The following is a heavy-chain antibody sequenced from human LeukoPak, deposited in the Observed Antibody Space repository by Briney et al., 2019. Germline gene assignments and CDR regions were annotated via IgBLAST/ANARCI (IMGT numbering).Heavy chain of an antibody. CDR1: GFTFSNDW. J-gene: IGHJ4*02. CDR2: IKSKTDGGTT. V-gene: IGHV3-15*01. CDR3: TEGGNSYGLDY. Sequence: GGSLRLSCAASGFTFSNDWMSWVRQAPGKGLEWVGRIKSKTDGGTTDYAAPVKGRFTISRDDSKNTLYLQLNSLKTEDTAVYYCTEGGNSYGLDYWGQGTLVTVSS. D-gene: IGHD5-18*01.